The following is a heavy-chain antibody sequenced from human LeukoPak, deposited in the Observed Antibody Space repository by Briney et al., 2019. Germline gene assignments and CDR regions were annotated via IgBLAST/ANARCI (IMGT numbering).Heavy chain of an antibody. D-gene: IGHD2-15*01. Sequence: GGPLRLSCAASGFTFSSYSMYWVRQAPGKGLEWVSFISSGSNYIYYIDSVKGRFTISRDNAKNSLYLQMNSLRVEDTAIYYCARVGCSGGTCYDHWGQGTLVTVSS. J-gene: IGHJ4*02. CDR3: ARVGCSGGTCYDH. CDR1: GFTFSSYS. V-gene: IGHV3-21*01. CDR2: ISSGSNYI.